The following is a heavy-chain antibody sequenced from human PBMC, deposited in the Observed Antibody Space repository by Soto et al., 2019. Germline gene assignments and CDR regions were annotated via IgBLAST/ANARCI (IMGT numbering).Heavy chain of an antibody. CDR1: GGSFSGYY. D-gene: IGHD6-19*01. Sequence: PSETLSLTCAAYGGSFSGYYWSWIRQPPGEGLEWIGEINHSGSTNYNPSLKSRVTISVDTSKNQFSLKLSSVTAADTAVYYYARVRIAVAGATNPPFDYWGQGTLVTVSS. CDR3: ARVRIAVAGATNPPFDY. V-gene: IGHV4-34*01. J-gene: IGHJ4*02. CDR2: INHSGST.